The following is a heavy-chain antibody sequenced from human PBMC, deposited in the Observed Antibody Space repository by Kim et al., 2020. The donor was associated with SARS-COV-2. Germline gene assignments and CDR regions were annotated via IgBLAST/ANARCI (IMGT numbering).Heavy chain of an antibody. V-gene: IGHV1-46*01. D-gene: IGHD2-21*01. CDR1: GYTFTNFM. CDR2: INPNGGGT. CDR3: AREVAHKFDF. Sequence: ASVKVSCKASGYTFTNFMMQWVRQAPGQGLEWMGIINPNGGGTGYAERFQGRVTLTRDTSTSTVYMEVSSLRSEDTAVYYCAREVAHKFDFWGQGTLVTVAS. J-gene: IGHJ4*02.